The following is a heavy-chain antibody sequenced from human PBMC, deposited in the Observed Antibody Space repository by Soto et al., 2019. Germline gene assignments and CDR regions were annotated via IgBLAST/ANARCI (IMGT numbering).Heavy chain of an antibody. CDR3: AREGDILTGYYRYYFDY. J-gene: IGHJ4*02. V-gene: IGHV1-18*01. CDR2: ISAYNGNT. D-gene: IGHD3-9*01. CDR1: GYTFTSYG. Sequence: QVQLVQSGAEVKKPGASVKVSCKASGYTFTSYGISWVRQAPGQGLEWMGWISAYNGNTNYAQKLQGRVTMTTDTSXSXXYMELRSLRSDDTAVYYCAREGDILTGYYRYYFDYWGQGTLVTVSS.